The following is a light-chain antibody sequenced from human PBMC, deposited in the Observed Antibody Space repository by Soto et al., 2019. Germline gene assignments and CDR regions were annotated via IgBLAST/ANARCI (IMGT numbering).Light chain of an antibody. CDR2: DTS. Sequence: QAVVTQEPSLTVSPGGTVTLTCASSTGAVSSGHYPYWFQQKPGQAPRTLIYDTSNKRSWTPARFSGSLLGGKAALTLSGAQPEDVADYYCLLSYSGARVFGGGTKLTVL. V-gene: IGLV7-46*01. J-gene: IGLJ3*02. CDR1: TGAVSSGHY. CDR3: LLSYSGARV.